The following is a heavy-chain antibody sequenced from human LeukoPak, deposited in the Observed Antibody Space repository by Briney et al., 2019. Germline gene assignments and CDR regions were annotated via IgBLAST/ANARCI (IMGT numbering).Heavy chain of an antibody. Sequence: GGSLRLSCAASGLAFGSYWMSWVRQAPGKGLEWVANIKQDGSEKYYVDSVKGRFTISRDNAKNSLYLQMNSLRAEDTAVYYCAGGGATLDYWGQGTLVTVSS. CDR1: GLAFGSYW. V-gene: IGHV3-7*03. D-gene: IGHD1-26*01. CDR3: AGGGATLDY. J-gene: IGHJ4*02. CDR2: IKQDGSEK.